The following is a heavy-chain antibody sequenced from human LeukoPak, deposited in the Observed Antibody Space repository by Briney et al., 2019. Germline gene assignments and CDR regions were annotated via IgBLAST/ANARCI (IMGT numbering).Heavy chain of an antibody. CDR3: ARAITMVRGVSDAFDI. V-gene: IGHV3-33*01. D-gene: IGHD3-10*01. Sequence: GMSLRLSCAASGFTFSSYGMHWVRQTPGKGLEWVAVIWYDGSNKYYADSVKGRFTISRDNSKNTLYLQMNSLRAEDTAVYFCARAITMVRGVSDAFDIWGQGTMVTVSS. CDR2: IWYDGSNK. J-gene: IGHJ3*02. CDR1: GFTFSSYG.